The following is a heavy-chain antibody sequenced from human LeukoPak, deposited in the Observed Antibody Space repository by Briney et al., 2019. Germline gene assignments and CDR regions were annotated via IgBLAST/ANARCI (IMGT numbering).Heavy chain of an antibody. D-gene: IGHD5-18*01. V-gene: IGHV3-11*04. CDR1: GFTFNDCY. CDR2: IGSSGGTI. CDR3: ARGVRGYSYGSRFDY. Sequence: GGSLRLSCAASGFTFNDCYMSWIRQAPGEGLEWVSYIGSSGGTIYYADSVKGRFTISRDNAKNSLYLQMNSLRDEDTAVYYCARGVRGYSYGSRFDYWGQGTLVTVSS. J-gene: IGHJ4*02.